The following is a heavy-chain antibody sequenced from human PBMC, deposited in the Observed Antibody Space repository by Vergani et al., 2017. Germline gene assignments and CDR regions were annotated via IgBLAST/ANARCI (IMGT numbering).Heavy chain of an antibody. Sequence: QVQLQESGPGLVKSSETLSLTCSVSFDSIRNLYCNWIRQPPGKVLEWIGSIHYSENTNYNPSLKTRVTISGDTSKNQFSLTLTSVTAADTAVYYCASDTHSGQRADRWGQGILVTVTS. V-gene: IGHV4-59*11. CDR3: ASDTHSGQRADR. CDR1: FDSIRNLY. J-gene: IGHJ5*02. D-gene: IGHD6-19*01. CDR2: IHYSENT.